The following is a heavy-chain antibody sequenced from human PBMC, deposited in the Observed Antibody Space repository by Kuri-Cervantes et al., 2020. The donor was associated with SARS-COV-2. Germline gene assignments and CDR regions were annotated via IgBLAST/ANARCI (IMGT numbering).Heavy chain of an antibody. D-gene: IGHD3-22*01. V-gene: IGHV3-48*03. J-gene: IGHJ4*02. CDR1: GFTFSSYE. CDR2: ISSSGSTI. CDR3: AREGTMLRITMIVVVDPYFDY. Sequence: LSLTCAASGFTFSSYEMNWVRQAPGKGLEWVSYISSSGSTIYYADSVKGRFTISRDNAKNSLYLQMNSLRAEDTAVYYCAREGTMLRITMIVVVDPYFDYWGQGTLVTVSS.